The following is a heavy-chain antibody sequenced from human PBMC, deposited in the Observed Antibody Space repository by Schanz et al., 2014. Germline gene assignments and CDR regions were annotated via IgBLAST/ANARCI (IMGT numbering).Heavy chain of an antibody. CDR1: GYPFTNYY. J-gene: IGHJ4*02. D-gene: IGHD2-15*01. CDR3: ARGSLAGYVALQMAANDY. CDR2: VNPGGGST. Sequence: QVHLEQSGPEVKKPGASVKLSCRASGYPFTNYYIHWVRQAPGQGLEWMGIVNPGGGSTSVAQRFQTRVSLTRDTSADTAYLGLTRLRFEDAAVYYCARGSLAGYVALQMAANDYWGQGTLLTVSS. V-gene: IGHV1-46*01.